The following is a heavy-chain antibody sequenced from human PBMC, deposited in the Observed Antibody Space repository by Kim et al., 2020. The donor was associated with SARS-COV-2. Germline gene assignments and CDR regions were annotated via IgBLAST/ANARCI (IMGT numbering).Heavy chain of an antibody. CDR2: IRSKAYGGTT. D-gene: IGHD1-1*01. V-gene: IGHV3-49*03. CDR3: TKGGYNWNDVCGYY. CDR1: GFTFGDYA. Sequence: GGSLRLSCTASGFTFGDYAMSWFRQAPGKGLEWVGFIRSKAYGGTTEYAASVKGRFTISRDDSKSIAYLQMNSLKTEDTAVYYCTKGGYNWNDVCGYYWGQGTLVTVSS. J-gene: IGHJ4*02.